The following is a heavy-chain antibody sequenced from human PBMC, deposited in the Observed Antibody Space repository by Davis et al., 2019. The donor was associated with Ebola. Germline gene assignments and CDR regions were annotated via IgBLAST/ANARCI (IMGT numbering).Heavy chain of an antibody. CDR3: AREFLVTGYKCADL. Sequence: ASVKVSCKASGYTFTSYGISWVRQAPGQGLEWMGWISAYNGNTNYAQKLQGRVTMTTDTSTSTAYMELRSLRSDDTAVYYCAREFLVTGYKCADLWGQGTLVTVSS. CDR2: ISAYNGNT. CDR1: GYTFTSYG. J-gene: IGHJ5*02. D-gene: IGHD3-9*01. V-gene: IGHV1-18*01.